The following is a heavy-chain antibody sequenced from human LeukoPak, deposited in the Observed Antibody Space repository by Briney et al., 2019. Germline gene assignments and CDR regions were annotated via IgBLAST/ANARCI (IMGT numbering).Heavy chain of an antibody. CDR2: ISSSSDYI. CDR3: AKSFRSTSLDY. CDR1: EFTFSSYS. D-gene: IGHD2-2*01. V-gene: IGHV3-21*04. Sequence: GGSLRLSCAASEFTFSSYSMNWVRQAPGKGLEWVSSISSSSDYIYYADSVKGRFTISRDNAKNSLYLQMNSLRAGDTAVYYCAKSFRSTSLDYWGQGTLVTVSS. J-gene: IGHJ4*02.